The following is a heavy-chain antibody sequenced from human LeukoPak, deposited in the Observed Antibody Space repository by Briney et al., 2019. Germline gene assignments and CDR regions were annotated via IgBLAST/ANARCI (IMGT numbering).Heavy chain of an antibody. CDR2: ISAYNGNT. CDR1: GYTFTSYG. V-gene: IGHV1-18*01. Sequence: ASVKVSFKASGYTFTSYGISWVRQAPGQGLEWMGWISAYNGNTNYAQKLQGRVTMTTDTSTSTAYMELRSLRSDDTAVYYCARNKYYYDSSGPLLYYFDYWGQGTLVTVSS. D-gene: IGHD3-22*01. J-gene: IGHJ4*02. CDR3: ARNKYYYDSSGPLLYYFDY.